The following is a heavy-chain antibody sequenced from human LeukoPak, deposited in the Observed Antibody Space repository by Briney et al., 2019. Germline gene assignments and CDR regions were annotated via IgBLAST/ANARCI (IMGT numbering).Heavy chain of an antibody. CDR3: SKGGPHTVTTYRWFDP. CDR1: GGSFIGYY. Sequence: SETLSLTCAVYGGSFIGYYWSWIRQPPGKGLEWMGEINHSGSTNYNPSLKSRVTISVDTSKNRCSLQLTSVTAADTAVYYCSKGGPHTVTTYRWFDPWGQGTLVTVSS. CDR2: INHSGST. D-gene: IGHD4-17*01. V-gene: IGHV4-34*01. J-gene: IGHJ5*02.